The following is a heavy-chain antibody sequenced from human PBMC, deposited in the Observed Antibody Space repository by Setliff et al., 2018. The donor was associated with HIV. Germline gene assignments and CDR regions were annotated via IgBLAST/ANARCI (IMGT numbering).Heavy chain of an antibody. V-gene: IGHV3-23*01. J-gene: IGHJ4*02. CDR1: GFTFSSYA. Sequence: PGGSLRLSCAASGFTFSSYAMSWVRQAPGKGLEWVSAISGSGGSTYYADSVKGRFTISRDNAKNTLYLQMNSLRAEDTAVYFCAKERYIYGALNYFDYWGQGTMVTVSS. CDR3: AKERYIYGALNYFDY. CDR2: ISGSGGST. D-gene: IGHD5-18*01.